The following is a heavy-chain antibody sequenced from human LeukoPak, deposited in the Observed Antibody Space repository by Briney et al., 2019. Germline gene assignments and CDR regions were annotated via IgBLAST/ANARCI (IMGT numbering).Heavy chain of an antibody. V-gene: IGHV4-59*08. Sequence: SETLSLTCTVSGGSISSYYWSWIRQPPGKGLEWIGYIYYSGSTNYNPSLKSRVTISVDTSKNQFSLKLSSVTAADTAVYYCARAYYDILTGYYRAYGMDVWGQGTTVTVSS. CDR1: GGSISSYY. D-gene: IGHD3-9*01. CDR3: ARAYYDILTGYYRAYGMDV. J-gene: IGHJ6*02. CDR2: IYYSGST.